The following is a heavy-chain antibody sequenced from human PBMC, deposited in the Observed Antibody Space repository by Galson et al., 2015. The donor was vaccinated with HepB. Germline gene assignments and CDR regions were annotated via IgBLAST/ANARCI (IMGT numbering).Heavy chain of an antibody. V-gene: IGHV1-8*01. CDR3: ARFPHSSSWDDSYYYMDV. D-gene: IGHD6-13*01. CDR1: GFSLSTYD. Sequence: SVKVSCKASGFSLSTYDINWVRQATGQGLEWLGWMDPNSGNTGYAQKFQGRITMTRNTSISTAYMELRSLRSEDTAVYYSARFPHSSSWDDSYYYMDVWGKGTTVTVSS. CDR2: MDPNSGNT. J-gene: IGHJ6*03.